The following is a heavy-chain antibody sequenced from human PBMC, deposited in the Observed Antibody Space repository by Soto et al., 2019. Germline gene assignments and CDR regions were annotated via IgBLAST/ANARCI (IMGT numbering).Heavy chain of an antibody. CDR2: ISAYNGNT. J-gene: IGHJ3*02. CDR3: ARDWEIVVVPSPNDAFDI. Sequence: GASVKVSGKASGYTFTSYGISWVRQAPGQGLEWMGWISAYNGNTNYAQKLQGRVTMTTDTSTSTAYMELRSLRSDDTAVYYCARDWEIVVVPSPNDAFDIWGQGTMVTVSS. V-gene: IGHV1-18*01. CDR1: GYTFTSYG. D-gene: IGHD2-2*01.